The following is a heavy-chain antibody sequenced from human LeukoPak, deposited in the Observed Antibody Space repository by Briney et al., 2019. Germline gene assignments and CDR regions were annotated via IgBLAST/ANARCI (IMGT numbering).Heavy chain of an antibody. CDR1: GGSISSGSYY. Sequence: SETLSLTCTVSGGSISSGSYYWSWIRQPAGKGLEWIGRIYTSGSTNYNPSLKSRVTMSVDTSKNQFSLKLGSVTAADTAVYYCARDHPSSGWRKGAFDIWGQGTMVTVSS. CDR3: ARDHPSSGWRKGAFDI. V-gene: IGHV4-61*02. J-gene: IGHJ3*02. D-gene: IGHD6-19*01. CDR2: IYTSGST.